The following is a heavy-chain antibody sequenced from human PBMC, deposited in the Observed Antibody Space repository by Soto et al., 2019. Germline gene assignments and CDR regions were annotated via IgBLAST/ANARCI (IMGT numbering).Heavy chain of an antibody. D-gene: IGHD4-17*01. J-gene: IGHJ4*02. CDR3: SKASLPDYGHFYDDS. CDR1: GFTFSTYD. V-gene: IGHV3-23*01. Sequence: EVQLLESGGGLVLPGGSLRLSCAASGFTFSTYDMRWVRQAPGKGLEWVSAISDSGDRTHYADSVKGRFTISRDYSKNCLYLQINRLQTDDPAVYYCSKASLPDYGHFYDDSWGQGTLVTVS. CDR2: ISDSGDRT.